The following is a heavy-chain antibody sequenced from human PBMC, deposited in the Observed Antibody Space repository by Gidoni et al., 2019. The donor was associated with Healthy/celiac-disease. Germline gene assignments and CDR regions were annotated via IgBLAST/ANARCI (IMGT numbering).Heavy chain of an antibody. CDR2: ISYDGSNK. J-gene: IGHJ4*02. D-gene: IGHD6-13*01. Sequence: QVQLVESGGGVVQPGRSLRLSCAASGFTFSSYGMHWVRQAPGKGLEWVAVISYDGSNKYYADSVKGRFTISRDNSKNTLYLQMNSLRAEDTAVYYCAKDQGYSSSGGFDYWGQGTLVTVSS. V-gene: IGHV3-30*18. CDR3: AKDQGYSSSGGFDY. CDR1: GFTFSSYG.